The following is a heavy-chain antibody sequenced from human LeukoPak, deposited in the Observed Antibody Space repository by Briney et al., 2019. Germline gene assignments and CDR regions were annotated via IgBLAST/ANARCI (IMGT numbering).Heavy chain of an antibody. J-gene: IGHJ6*03. D-gene: IGHD1-26*01. Sequence: SETLSLTCAVYGGSFSGYYWSWIRQPPGKGLEWIGEINHSGSTNYNPSLKSRVTISVDTSKNQFSLKLSSVTAADTAVYYCARRAQSMDVWGKGTTVTISS. CDR3: ARRAQSMDV. V-gene: IGHV4-34*01. CDR2: INHSGST. CDR1: GGSFSGYY.